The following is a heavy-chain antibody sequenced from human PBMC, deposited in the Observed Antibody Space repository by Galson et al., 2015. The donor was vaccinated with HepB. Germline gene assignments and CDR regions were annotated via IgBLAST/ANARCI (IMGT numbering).Heavy chain of an antibody. J-gene: IGHJ6*03. D-gene: IGHD2-15*01. CDR2: ISESGNN. CDR3: ARVLRYSFYMDV. Sequence: WGWIRQPPGKGLEWIGSISESGNNHFNPSLKSRVTISVDTSKNQFSLKLSSVTAADTTVYYCARVLRYSFYMDVWGKGTTVTVSS. V-gene: IGHV4-38-2*02.